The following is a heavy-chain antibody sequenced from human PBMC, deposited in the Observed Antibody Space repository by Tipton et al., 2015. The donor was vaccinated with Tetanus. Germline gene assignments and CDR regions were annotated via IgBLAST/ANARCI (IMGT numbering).Heavy chain of an antibody. CDR1: GFTVSSYQ. V-gene: IGHV3-53*01. Sequence: SLRLSCAASGFTVSSYQMTWVRQAPGKGLEWVSVIYSDGSTYYADSVKGRFTISRDNLKNTLSLQMNSLRAEDTAVNYCARGLGVDYWGQGTLVTVSS. D-gene: IGHD7-27*01. J-gene: IGHJ4*02. CDR3: ARGLGVDY. CDR2: IYSDGST.